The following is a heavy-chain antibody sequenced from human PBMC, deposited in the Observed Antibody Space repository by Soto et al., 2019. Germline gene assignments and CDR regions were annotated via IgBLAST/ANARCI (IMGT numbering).Heavy chain of an antibody. V-gene: IGHV4-31*03. D-gene: IGHD3-10*01. CDR1: DGSITRGGYC. J-gene: IGHJ4*02. CDR2: IYYSGSS. Sequence: SETPSLTCTVPDGSITRGGYCCTWIRQHPVKGLEWMGHIYYSGSSSYNPSLKSRLTISIDTSKNQFSLKLTSVTAADMAVYYCARDGDYFGSGSPPLLSKWGQGTLVTVSS. CDR3: ARDGDYFGSGSPPLLSK.